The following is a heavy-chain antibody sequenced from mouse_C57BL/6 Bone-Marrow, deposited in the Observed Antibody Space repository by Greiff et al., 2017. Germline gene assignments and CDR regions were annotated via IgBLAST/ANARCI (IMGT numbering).Heavy chain of an antibody. J-gene: IGHJ4*01. Sequence: QVQLQQPGAELVKPGASVKLSCTASGYTFTSYWITWVKQRPGQGLEWIGDIYPGSGSTNYNEKFKSKATLTVDTSSSTAYMQLSSLTSEDSAVYYCARRPDKYAMDYWGQGTSVTVSS. CDR1: GYTFTSYW. CDR2: IYPGSGST. CDR3: ARRPDKYAMDY. V-gene: IGHV1-55*01.